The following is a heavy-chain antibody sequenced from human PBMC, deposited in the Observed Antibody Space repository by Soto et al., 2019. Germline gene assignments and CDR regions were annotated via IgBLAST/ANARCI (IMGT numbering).Heavy chain of an antibody. J-gene: IGHJ4*02. V-gene: IGHV3-15*07. CDR3: TTDNPRPY. CDR1: EFTLSDAW. CDR2: IRSKTDGATT. Sequence: GSLRLSCEASEFTLSDAWMNWVRQAPGKGPEWVGRIRSKTDGATTDYAPPVKDRFTVSRDDSRNTLYLQMNSLKTEDTAVYYGTTDNPRPYWGQGTLVIVSS.